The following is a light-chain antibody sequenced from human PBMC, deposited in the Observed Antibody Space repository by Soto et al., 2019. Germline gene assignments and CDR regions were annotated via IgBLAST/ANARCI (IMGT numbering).Light chain of an antibody. CDR3: ASYTSISSLGV. CDR2: EVY. CDR1: GSDIGSYKY. Sequence: QSALTQPASVSGSPGHSITISCTGTGSDIGSYKYVSWYQQHPGKAPKLIIFEVYNRPSGVSDRFSGSKSGNTASLIISGLQAEDEADYYCASYTSISSLGVFGTGTKVTVL. J-gene: IGLJ1*01. V-gene: IGLV2-14*03.